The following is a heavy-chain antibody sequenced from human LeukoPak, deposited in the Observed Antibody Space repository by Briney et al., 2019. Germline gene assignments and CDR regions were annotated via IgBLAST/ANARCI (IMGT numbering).Heavy chain of an antibody. CDR2: IRYDGSNK. D-gene: IGHD3-22*01. V-gene: IGHV3-30*02. CDR1: GFTFSSYG. J-gene: IGHJ5*02. Sequence: PGGSLRPSCAASGFTFSSYGMHWVRQAPGKGLEWVAFIRYDGSNKYYADSVKGRFTISRDNSKNTLYLQMNSLRAEDTAVYYCAKEAVYDSSGYYLSNWFDPWGQGTLVTVSS. CDR3: AKEAVYDSSGYYLSNWFDP.